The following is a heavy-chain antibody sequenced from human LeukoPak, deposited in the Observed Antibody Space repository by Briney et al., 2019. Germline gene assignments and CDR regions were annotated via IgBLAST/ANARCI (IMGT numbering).Heavy chain of an antibody. D-gene: IGHD5-24*01. CDR2: VNQDGSGK. Sequence: GGSLRLSCAASGFTFSSAWMSWVRQAPGKGLEWVANVNQDGSGKYYVDSVKGRFTISKDNAKNSLYLQMNSLRAEDTAVYYCTSANYGPAYWGQGTLVTVSS. V-gene: IGHV3-7*01. CDR3: TSANYGPAY. CDR1: GFTFSSAW. J-gene: IGHJ4*02.